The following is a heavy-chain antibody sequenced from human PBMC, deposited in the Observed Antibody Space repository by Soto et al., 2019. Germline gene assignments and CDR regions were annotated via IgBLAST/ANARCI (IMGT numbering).Heavy chain of an antibody. CDR2: ISAYNGNT. CDR3: AKERGGYDRRYYSDY. D-gene: IGHD5-12*01. V-gene: IGHV1-18*01. J-gene: IGHJ4*02. CDR1: GYTFTSYG. Sequence: ASVKVSCKASGYTFTSYGISWVRQAPGQGLEWMGWISAYNGNTNYAQKLQGRVTMTTDTSTSTAYMELRSLRSDDTAVYYCAKERGGYDRRYYSDYWGQGTLVTVSS.